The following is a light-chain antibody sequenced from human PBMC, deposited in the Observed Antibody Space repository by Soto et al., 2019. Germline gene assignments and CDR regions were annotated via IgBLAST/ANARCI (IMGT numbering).Light chain of an antibody. CDR1: QTISTY. CDR3: QQYNSYFPYT. CDR2: GTS. V-gene: IGKV1-5*01. Sequence: DIQMTQSPSTLSGSVGDRVTITCRASQTISTYLAWYQQKAGKAPKLLIYGTSNLESGVPSRFSGSGSGTEFTLTISSLQPDDFATYHCQQYNSYFPYTFGQGTKVDIK. J-gene: IGKJ2*01.